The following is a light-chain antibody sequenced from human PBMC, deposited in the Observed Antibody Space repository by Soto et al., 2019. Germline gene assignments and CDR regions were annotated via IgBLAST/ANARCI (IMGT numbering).Light chain of an antibody. CDR1: QSVSSN. CDR2: GAS. V-gene: IGKV3-15*01. Sequence: EIVMTQSPATLSVSPGERATLSCRASQSVSSNLAWYQQKPGQAPRLLIYGASTRATGSPARFSGSGSGTEFTLSISSLQSEDFAVYYCQQYNNWPPITFGQGTKVDIK. J-gene: IGKJ1*01. CDR3: QQYNNWPPIT.